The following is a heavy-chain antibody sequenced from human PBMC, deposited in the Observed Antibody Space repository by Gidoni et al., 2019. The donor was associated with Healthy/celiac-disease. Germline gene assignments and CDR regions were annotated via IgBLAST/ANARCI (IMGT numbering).Heavy chain of an antibody. D-gene: IGHD2-21*02. CDR2: IYYSGST. CDR1: GGSISSSSYY. CDR3: ARRYCGGDCYSRGDWYFDL. V-gene: IGHV4-39*01. J-gene: IGHJ2*01. Sequence: QLQLQASAPGLVKPSETLSLPCTVYGGSISSSSYYWGWIRQPPGKGLEWIGSIYYSGSTYYNPSLKSRVTISVDTSKNQFSLKLSAVTAADTAVYYCARRYCGGDCYSRGDWYFDLWGRGTLVTVSS.